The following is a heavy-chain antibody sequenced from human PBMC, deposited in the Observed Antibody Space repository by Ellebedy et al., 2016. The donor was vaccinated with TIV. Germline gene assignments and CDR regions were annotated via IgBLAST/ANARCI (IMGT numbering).Heavy chain of an antibody. Sequence: SLKISCAASGFPFDNYAMHWVRQVPGKGLGWVSVVSWNSGNIGYADSVKGRFTVSRDNSKNTLFLQVNSLRAEDTAVYYCIFKGMSARLYWGQGTLVTVSS. J-gene: IGHJ1*01. CDR3: IFKGMSARLY. V-gene: IGHV3-9*01. CDR1: GFPFDNYA. D-gene: IGHD6-6*01. CDR2: VSWNSGNI.